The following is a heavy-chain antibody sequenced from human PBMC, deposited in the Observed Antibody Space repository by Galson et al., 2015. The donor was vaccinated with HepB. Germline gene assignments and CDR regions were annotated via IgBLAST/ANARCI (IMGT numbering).Heavy chain of an antibody. CDR3: ARAPTNTVLPAALPY. J-gene: IGHJ4*02. Sequence: VKVSCKASGYSFTRFAIHWVRQAPGQRPEWIGWVVPGNGNTKYSQRFQGRVSITRDTSASTAYMELSSLKSEDTAVYYCARAPTNTVLPAALPYWGQGTLVTVSS. CDR2: VVPGNGNT. D-gene: IGHD2-2*01. CDR1: GYSFTRFA. V-gene: IGHV1-3*01.